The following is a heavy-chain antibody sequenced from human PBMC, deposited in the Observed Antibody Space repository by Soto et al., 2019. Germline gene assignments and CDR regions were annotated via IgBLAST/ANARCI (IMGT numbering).Heavy chain of an antibody. V-gene: IGHV1-18*01. CDR2: IGGDNGDT. D-gene: IGHD3-16*01. Sequence: QVQLVQSGAEVKKPGASVKVSCKASGYTFTNYGTSWLRQAPGQGLEYMGWIGGDNGDTQYAQKVHGRVTMPKDQPTNTAYMELRSRRPDDTAVYYCVRGPSLRYFQYWGQGTLVTVSS. CDR3: VRGPSLRYFQY. CDR1: GYTFTNYG. J-gene: IGHJ1*01.